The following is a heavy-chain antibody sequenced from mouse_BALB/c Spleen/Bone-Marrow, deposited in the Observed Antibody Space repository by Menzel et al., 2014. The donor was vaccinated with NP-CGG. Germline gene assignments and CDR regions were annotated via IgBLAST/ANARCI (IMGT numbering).Heavy chain of an antibody. CDR1: GYTFTSYW. D-gene: IGHD1-2*01. CDR3: TPRLRY. V-gene: IGHV1S22*01. Sequence: LKQSGSELVRPGASVKLSCKASGYTFTSYWMHWVKQRPGQGLEWIGNIYPGSGGTNYDEKFKSKATLTVDTSSSTAYMQLSSLTSEDSAVYYCTPRLRYWGQGTTLTVSS. J-gene: IGHJ2*01. CDR2: IYPGSGGT.